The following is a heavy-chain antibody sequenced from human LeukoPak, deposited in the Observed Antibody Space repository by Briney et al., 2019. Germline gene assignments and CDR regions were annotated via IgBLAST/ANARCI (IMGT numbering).Heavy chain of an antibody. CDR2: ISSSGSTI. Sequence: GGSLRLSCAASGFTFSYYYMSWIRQAPGKGLEWVSYISSSGSTIYYAGSVKGRFTISRDNAKNSLYLQMNSLRAEDTAVYYCARAVYSSGYYAPYYYYGMDVWGQGTTVTVSS. V-gene: IGHV3-11*01. D-gene: IGHD3-22*01. CDR1: GFTFSYYY. CDR3: ARAVYSSGYYAPYYYYGMDV. J-gene: IGHJ6*02.